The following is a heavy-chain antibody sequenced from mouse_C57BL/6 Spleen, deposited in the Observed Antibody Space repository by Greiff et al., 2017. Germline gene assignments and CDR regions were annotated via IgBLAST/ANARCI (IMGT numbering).Heavy chain of an antibody. CDR2: INPNNGGT. Sequence: EVQLQQSGPELVKPGASVKISCTASGYTFNDYYMDWVKQSHGKSLEWIGDINPNNGGTIYNQKFKGKATLTVDKSSSTAYVELRSLTSEDTAVYYCAREAGTVYWYCDVWGTGTTVTVSS. CDR3: AREAGTVYWYCDV. J-gene: IGHJ1*03. D-gene: IGHD4-1*01. CDR1: GYTFNDYY. V-gene: IGHV1-18*01.